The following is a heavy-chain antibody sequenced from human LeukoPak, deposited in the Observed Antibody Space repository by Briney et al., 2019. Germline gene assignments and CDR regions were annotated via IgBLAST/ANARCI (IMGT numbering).Heavy chain of an antibody. J-gene: IGHJ4*02. CDR1: GYSISSSYY. Sequence: SEILSLTCTVSGYSISSSYYWGWIRQPPGKGLEWIGNINHSGSTYFNPSLKSRVTISVDTSKNQFSLKLSSVTAADTAVNYCAREGYYNKAPDYWGQGTLVTVSS. V-gene: IGHV4-38-2*02. CDR3: AREGYYNKAPDY. CDR2: INHSGST. D-gene: IGHD3-22*01.